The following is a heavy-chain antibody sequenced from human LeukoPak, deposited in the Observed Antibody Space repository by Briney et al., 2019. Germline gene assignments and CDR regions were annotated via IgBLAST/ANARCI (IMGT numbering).Heavy chain of an antibody. CDR2: IYSGGST. Sequence: GGSLRLSCAASGFTVSSNYMSWVRQAPGKGLEWVSVIYSGGSTYYADSVKGRFTISRDNAKDSLDLQLNSLRGEDTAVYYCARMYCGGGKCYLSYFDYWGQGTVVTVSS. J-gene: IGHJ4*02. D-gene: IGHD2-21*01. CDR3: ARMYCGGGKCYLSYFDY. V-gene: IGHV3-53*01. CDR1: GFTVSSNY.